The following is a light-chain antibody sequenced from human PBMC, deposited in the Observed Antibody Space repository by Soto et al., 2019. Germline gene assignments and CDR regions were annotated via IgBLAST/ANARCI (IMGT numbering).Light chain of an antibody. V-gene: IGLV2-14*02. CDR2: DVA. CDR1: YSDIGSYNL. J-gene: IGLJ1*01. Sequence: QSVLTQVASVSGSPGQSVTMSCTGSYSDIGSYNLVSWFQQHPGKAPKLIIYDVANRPSGVSNRFSGSKSGSTASLIISRLQTEDEADYYCVSYTSSTTYVFGTGTKVTV. CDR3: VSYTSSTTYV.